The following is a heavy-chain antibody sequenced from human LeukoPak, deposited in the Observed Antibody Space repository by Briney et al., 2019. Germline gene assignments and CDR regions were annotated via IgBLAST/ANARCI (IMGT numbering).Heavy chain of an antibody. CDR1: GFTFSSYA. V-gene: IGHV3-23*01. J-gene: IGHJ4*02. CDR3: AKAVGGGYSYGSYYFDY. Sequence: GGSLRLSCAASGFTFSSYAMSWVRQAPGKGLEWVSAISGNGGSTYYADSVKGRFTISRDNAKNTLYLQMNSLRAEDTAVYYCAKAVGGGYSYGSYYFDYWGQGTLVTVSS. D-gene: IGHD5-18*01. CDR2: ISGNGGST.